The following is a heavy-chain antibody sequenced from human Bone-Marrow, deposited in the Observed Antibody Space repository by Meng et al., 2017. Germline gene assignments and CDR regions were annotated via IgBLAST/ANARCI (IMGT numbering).Heavy chain of an antibody. J-gene: IGHJ4*02. V-gene: IGHV4-34*04. Sequence: HVPLRQCGALMFKPSDTLSLTCVVSCGSFSDYDWSWIRQPPGKGLEWIGEINHSESTNDNPSLDSRATISVDTSQNNLSLKLSSVTAADAAVYYCARGPTTMAHDFDYWGQGTLVTVSS. D-gene: IGHD4-11*01. CDR1: CGSFSDYD. CDR3: ARGPTTMAHDFDY. CDR2: INHSEST.